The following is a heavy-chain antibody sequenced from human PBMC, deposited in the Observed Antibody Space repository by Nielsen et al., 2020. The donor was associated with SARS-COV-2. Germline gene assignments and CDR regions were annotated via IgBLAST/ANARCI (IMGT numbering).Heavy chain of an antibody. CDR1: GFIFSEYY. D-gene: IGHD3-10*01. CDR3: ARDPYYGSGTYRFYGMDL. V-gene: IGHV3-11*04. CDR2: ISSSGSTI. Sequence: GESLKISCAASGFIFSEYYMGWIRQAPGKGLEWVSYISSSGSTIYYADSVRGRFTISRDNAKNSLYLQMDSLRAEDTAPYYCARDPYYGSGTYRFYGMDLWGQGTTVTVSS. J-gene: IGHJ6*02.